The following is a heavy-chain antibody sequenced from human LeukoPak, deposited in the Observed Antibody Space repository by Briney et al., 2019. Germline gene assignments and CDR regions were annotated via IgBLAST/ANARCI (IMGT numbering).Heavy chain of an antibody. CDR2: IYYTGST. D-gene: IGHD3-22*01. Sequence: SETLSLTCTISGGSVSDYYWSWVRQSPGKGLEWIGYIYYTGSTTYNPSLKSRVTISVDTSKNQFSLKLSSVTAADTAVYYCARVVQSTDSSGFYLPEYFQHWGQGTLVTVSS. J-gene: IGHJ1*01. CDR3: ARVVQSTDSSGFYLPEYFQH. V-gene: IGHV4-59*08. CDR1: GGSVSDYY.